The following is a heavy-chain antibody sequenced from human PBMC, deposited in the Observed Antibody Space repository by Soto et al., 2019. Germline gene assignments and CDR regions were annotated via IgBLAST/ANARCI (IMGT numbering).Heavy chain of an antibody. D-gene: IGHD3-10*01. CDR1: GFTFTSYG. CDR3: AKGRGGTYGTIDS. J-gene: IGHJ4*02. V-gene: IGHV3-23*01. CDR2: ISGSGGGT. Sequence: EVQLLESGGGLVQPGGSLRLSCAVSGFTFTSYGMTWVRQAPGKGLEWVSTISGSGGGTYYTDSVKGRFTISRDTSKNTVSLEMSSLRVEDTAVYYCAKGRGGTYGTIDSWGQGALVTVSS.